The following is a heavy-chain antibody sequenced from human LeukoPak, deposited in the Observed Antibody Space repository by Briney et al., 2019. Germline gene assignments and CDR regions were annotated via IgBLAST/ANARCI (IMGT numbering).Heavy chain of an antibody. CDR1: GFTFSSYS. CDR2: ISSSSSYI. D-gene: IGHD6-6*01. CDR3: ARDPYSSSSDFDY. Sequence: GGSLRLSCAASGFTFSSYSMNWVRQAPGKGLEWVSSISSSSSYIYYADSVKGRFTISRDNAKNSLYLQMNSLRAEDTAVYYCARDPYSSSSDFDYWGQGTLVTVSS. V-gene: IGHV3-21*01. J-gene: IGHJ4*02.